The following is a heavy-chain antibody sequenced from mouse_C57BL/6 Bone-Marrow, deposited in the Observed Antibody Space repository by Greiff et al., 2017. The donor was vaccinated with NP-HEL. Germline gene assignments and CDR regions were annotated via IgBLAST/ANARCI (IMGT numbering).Heavy chain of an antibody. V-gene: IGHV1-69*01. J-gene: IGHJ3*01. CDR2: IDPSDRYT. CDR1: GYTFTSYW. Sequence: QQPGAELVMPGASVKLSCKASGYTFTSYWMHWVKQRPGQGLEWIGEIDPSDRYTNYNQKLKGKSTLTVDKSSRTAYMQLSSLTSENSAVYYCTRRIYYGNLAWFAYWGQGTLVTVSA. CDR3: TRRIYYGNLAWFAY. D-gene: IGHD2-1*01.